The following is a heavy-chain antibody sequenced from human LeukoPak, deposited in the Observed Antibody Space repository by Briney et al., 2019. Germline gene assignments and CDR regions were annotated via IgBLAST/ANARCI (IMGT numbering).Heavy chain of an antibody. D-gene: IGHD6-19*01. CDR1: GYPFTGSY. Sequence: GSLTASGKSSGYPFTGSYMPWVPQAPGQGLKWMGWFNPNSGGTNYAQKFQGRVTMTRDTSISTAYMELSRLRSDDTAVYYCARDGMGAVAGSIDYWGQGTRVTVSS. CDR2: FNPNSGGT. CDR3: ARDGMGAVAGSIDY. V-gene: IGHV1-2*02. J-gene: IGHJ4*02.